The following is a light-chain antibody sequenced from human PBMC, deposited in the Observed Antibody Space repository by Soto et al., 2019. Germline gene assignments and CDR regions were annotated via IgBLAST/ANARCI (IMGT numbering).Light chain of an antibody. CDR2: GAS. J-gene: IGKJ1*01. V-gene: IGKV3-20*01. Sequence: EIVLTQSPGTLSLSPGERATLSCRASQSVDSSNLAWYQQRPGQAPRLLIHGASSRAPGIPHRFSGSGSDTDFTLTISGLEVDDFAVYYCQQYGSSPRTFGQGTKLESK. CDR1: QSVDSSN. CDR3: QQYGSSPRT.